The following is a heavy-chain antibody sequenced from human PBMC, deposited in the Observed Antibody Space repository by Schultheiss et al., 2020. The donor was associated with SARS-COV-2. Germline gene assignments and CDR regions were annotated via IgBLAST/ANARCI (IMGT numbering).Heavy chain of an antibody. Sequence: GESLKISCAASRFTFSSYAMSWVRQAPGKGLEWVSAISGSGGSTYYADSVKGRFTISRDNSKNTLYLQMNSLRAEDTAVYYCAKDMVRGLNPAFDYWGQGTLVTVSS. CDR3: AKDMVRGLNPAFDY. D-gene: IGHD3-10*01. J-gene: IGHJ4*02. CDR1: RFTFSSYA. V-gene: IGHV3-23*01. CDR2: ISGSGGST.